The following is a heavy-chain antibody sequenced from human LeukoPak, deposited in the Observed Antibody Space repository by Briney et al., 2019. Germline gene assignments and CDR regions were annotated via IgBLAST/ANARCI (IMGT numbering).Heavy chain of an antibody. CDR2: INHSGST. CDR1: GGSFSGYY. V-gene: IGHV4-34*01. D-gene: IGHD3-10*01. Sequence: SETLSLTCAVYGGSFSGYYWSWIRQPPGKGLEWIGEINHSGSTNYNPSLKSRVTISVDTSKNQFSLKLSSVTAADTAVYYCARHKPSLGHFDYWGQGTLVTVSS. CDR3: ARHKPSLGHFDY. J-gene: IGHJ4*02.